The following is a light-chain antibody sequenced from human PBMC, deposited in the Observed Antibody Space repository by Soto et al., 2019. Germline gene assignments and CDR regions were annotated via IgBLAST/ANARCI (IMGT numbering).Light chain of an antibody. J-gene: IGKJ1*01. CDR2: GAS. CDR3: QQYYNWPPWT. CDR1: QSVRTN. V-gene: IGKV3-15*01. Sequence: EIVMTQSPDTLSVSPGERATLSCRASQSVRTNLAWFQQKPGQAPRLLIYGASTRATAIPARFSGSGSGTEFTLTISSLQSEDFAVYYCQQYYNWPPWTFGQGTKVEIK.